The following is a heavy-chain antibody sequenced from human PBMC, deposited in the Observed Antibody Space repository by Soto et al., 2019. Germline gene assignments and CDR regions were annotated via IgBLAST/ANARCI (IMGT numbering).Heavy chain of an antibody. CDR3: AREFCSSTSCYLGYYYMDV. D-gene: IGHD2-2*01. CDR1: GFTFDDYG. J-gene: IGHJ6*03. Sequence: GGSLRLSCAASGFTFDDYGMSWVRQAPGKGLEWVSGINWNGGSTGYAGSVKGRFTISRDNAKNSLYLQMNSLRAEDTALYHCAREFCSSTSCYLGYYYMDVWGKGTTVTVSS. V-gene: IGHV3-20*01. CDR2: INWNGGST.